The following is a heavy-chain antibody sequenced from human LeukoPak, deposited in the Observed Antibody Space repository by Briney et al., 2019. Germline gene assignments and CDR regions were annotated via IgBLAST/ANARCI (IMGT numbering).Heavy chain of an antibody. CDR2: FDPEDGET. Sequence: ASVKVSCKVSGYTLTELSMHWVRQAPGKGLEWMGGFDPEDGETIYAQKFQGRVTMTEVTSTDTAYMELSSLRSEDTAVYYCATWTPSGSYDHGWFDPWGQGTLVTVSS. D-gene: IGHD1-26*01. CDR3: ATWTPSGSYDHGWFDP. V-gene: IGHV1-24*01. J-gene: IGHJ5*02. CDR1: GYTLTELS.